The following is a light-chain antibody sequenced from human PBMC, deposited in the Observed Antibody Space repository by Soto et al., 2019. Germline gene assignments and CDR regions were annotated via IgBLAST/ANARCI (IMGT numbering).Light chain of an antibody. Sequence: QSALTQPASVSGAPGQSITISCTGTSSDVGGHNYVSWYQQHPGKAPKLMIYEVSNRPSGISNRFSGSKSGNTASPTISGLQAEDEADYYCSSYTSSSTLVFGGGTKVTVL. CDR1: SSDVGGHNY. J-gene: IGLJ2*01. V-gene: IGLV2-14*01. CDR3: SSYTSSSTLV. CDR2: EVS.